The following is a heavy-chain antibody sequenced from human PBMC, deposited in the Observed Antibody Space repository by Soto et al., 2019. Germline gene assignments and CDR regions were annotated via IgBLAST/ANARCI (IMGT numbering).Heavy chain of an antibody. Sequence: GGSLRLSCAASGFTFSSYAMSWVRQAPGKGLEWVSAISGSGGSTYYADSVKGRFTISRDNSKNTLYLQMNSLRAEDTAVYYCAKDRPPYSFSETDAFDIWGQGTMVTVSS. J-gene: IGHJ3*02. V-gene: IGHV3-23*01. CDR2: ISGSGGST. CDR1: GFTFSSYA. CDR3: AKDRPPYSFSETDAFDI. D-gene: IGHD6-13*01.